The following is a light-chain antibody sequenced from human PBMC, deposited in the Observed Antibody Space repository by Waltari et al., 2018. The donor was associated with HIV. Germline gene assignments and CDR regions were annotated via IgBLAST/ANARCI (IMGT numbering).Light chain of an antibody. Sequence: DIQMTQSPSSLSASVGDRVPITCRASHGINNYLAWYLQKPGKVPKLLIYAASTLQSGVPSRFRGSGSGTDFTLTISSLQPEDVATYYCQKYNSAPWTFGQGTKVEIK. CDR3: QKYNSAPWT. CDR1: HGINNY. CDR2: AAS. J-gene: IGKJ1*01. V-gene: IGKV1-27*01.